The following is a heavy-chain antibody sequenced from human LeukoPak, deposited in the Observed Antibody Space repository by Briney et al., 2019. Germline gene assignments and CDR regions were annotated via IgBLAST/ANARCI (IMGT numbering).Heavy chain of an antibody. CDR2: ISGGGGST. V-gene: IGHV3-23*01. CDR3: AKDPLPRTVTTAYYFDY. Sequence: QPGGSLRLSCAASGFTFSSDAMSWVRQAPGKGLEWVSAISGGGGSTYYADSVKGRFTISRDNSKNTLYLEMNSLRAEDTAVYYCAKDPLPRTVTTAYYFDYWGQGTLVTVSS. D-gene: IGHD4-11*01. J-gene: IGHJ4*02. CDR1: GFTFSSDA.